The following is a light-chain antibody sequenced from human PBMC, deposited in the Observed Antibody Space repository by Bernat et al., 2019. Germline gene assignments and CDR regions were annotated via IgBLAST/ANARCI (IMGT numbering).Light chain of an antibody. CDR2: EVT. V-gene: IGLV2-23*02. CDR1: SSDVGSYNL. CDR3: CSYAGRSTFDV. Sequence: QSALTQPASVSGSPGQSITISCTGTSSDVGSYNLVSWYQQHPGKAPKLIIYEVTKRPSGVSNRFSGSKSGNTASLTISGRQPEDEAAYFCCSYAGRSTFDVFGGGTELTFL. J-gene: IGLJ2*01.